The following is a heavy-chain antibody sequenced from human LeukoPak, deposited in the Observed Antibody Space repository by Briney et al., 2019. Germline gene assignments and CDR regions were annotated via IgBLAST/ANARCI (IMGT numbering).Heavy chain of an antibody. V-gene: IGHV4-4*07. J-gene: IGHJ6*02. CDR1: GGSISSYY. Sequence: PSETLSLTCTVSGGSISSYYWSWTRQPAGKGLEWIGRIYTSGSTNYNPSLKSRVTMSVDTSKNQFSLKLSSVTAADTAVYYCAREHGSTYYYYYGMDVWGQGTTVTVSS. CDR2: IYTSGST. D-gene: IGHD3-10*01. CDR3: AREHGSTYYYYYGMDV.